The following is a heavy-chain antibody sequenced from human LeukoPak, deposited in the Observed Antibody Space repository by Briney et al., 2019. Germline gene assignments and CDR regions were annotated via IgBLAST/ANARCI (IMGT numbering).Heavy chain of an antibody. CDR1: GFTFSSYW. V-gene: IGHV3-74*01. D-gene: IGHD4-23*01. CDR3: AKEDGGNLDAFDI. Sequence: GGSLRLSCAASGFTFSSYWMHWVRQAPGKGLVWVSRINSDGSSTSYADSVKGRFTISRDNAKNTLYLQMNSLRAEDTAVYYCAKEDGGNLDAFDIWGHGTMVTVSS. CDR2: INSDGSST. J-gene: IGHJ3*02.